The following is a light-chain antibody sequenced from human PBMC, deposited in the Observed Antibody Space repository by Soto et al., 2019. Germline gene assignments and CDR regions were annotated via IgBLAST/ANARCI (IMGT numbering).Light chain of an antibody. CDR3: DSYTSSRAYV. J-gene: IGLJ1*01. CDR1: SSDVGSYNL. V-gene: IGLV2-14*02. CDR2: EGT. Sequence: QSALTQPASVSASPGQSITIPCTVTSSDVGSYNLVSWFQQHPGKVPKLLIYEGTKRPPGLSDRFSGSKSGTTASLTISGLQAEDEADYYCDSYTSSRAYVFGIGTKVTVL.